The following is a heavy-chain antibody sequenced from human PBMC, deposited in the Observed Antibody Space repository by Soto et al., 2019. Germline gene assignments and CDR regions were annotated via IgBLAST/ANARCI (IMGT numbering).Heavy chain of an antibody. CDR1: GGSVSSNSAA. CDR2: TYYRSKWYN. J-gene: IGHJ4*02. Sequence: SQTLSLTCAISGGSVSSNSAAWNWIRQSPSRGLEWLGRTYYRSKWYNDYAVSVKSRITINPDTSKNQFSLQLNSVTPEDTAVYYCARESRDGYKRGGYYFAFWGQGTLVTVSS. CDR3: ARESRDGYKRGGYYFAF. D-gene: IGHD5-12*01. V-gene: IGHV6-1*01.